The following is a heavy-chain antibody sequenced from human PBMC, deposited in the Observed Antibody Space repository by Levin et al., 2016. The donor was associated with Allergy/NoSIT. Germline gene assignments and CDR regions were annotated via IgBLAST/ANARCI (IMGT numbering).Heavy chain of an antibody. J-gene: IGHJ4*02. D-gene: IGHD2-8*01. V-gene: IGHV3-7*03. Sequence: WIRQPPGKGLEWVANIKQDGSGKYYVDSVKGRFTISRDNAKNSLYLQMNSLRAEDTAVYYCARGYCTNGVCFPTFDYWGQGTLVTVSS. CDR3: ARGYCTNGVCFPTFDY. CDR2: IKQDGSGK.